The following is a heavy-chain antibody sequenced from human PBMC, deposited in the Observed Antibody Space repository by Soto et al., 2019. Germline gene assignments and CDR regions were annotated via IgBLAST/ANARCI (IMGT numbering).Heavy chain of an antibody. Sequence: AVKVSCKASGGTFSSYAISWVRQAPGQGLEWMGGIIPIFGTANYAQKFQGRVTITADESTSTAYMELSSLRSEDTAVYYCARAGYSSGVHYGMDVWGQGTTVTVSS. CDR2: IIPIFGTA. V-gene: IGHV1-69*13. CDR1: GGTFSSYA. CDR3: ARAGYSSGVHYGMDV. J-gene: IGHJ6*02. D-gene: IGHD6-25*01.